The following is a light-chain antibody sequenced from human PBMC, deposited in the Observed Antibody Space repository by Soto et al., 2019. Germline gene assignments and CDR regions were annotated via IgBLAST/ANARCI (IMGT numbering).Light chain of an antibody. CDR1: SSDVGGYNY. J-gene: IGLJ1*01. CDR3: SSYTYTSYV. Sequence: QSALTQPASVSGSPGQSITISCTGTSSDVGGYNYVSWYQQHPGKAPKLMIYEVSNRPSGVSNRFSGSKSGNTASLTISGLQAEDEADYYCSSYTYTSYVFGTGTKLTVL. CDR2: EVS. V-gene: IGLV2-14*01.